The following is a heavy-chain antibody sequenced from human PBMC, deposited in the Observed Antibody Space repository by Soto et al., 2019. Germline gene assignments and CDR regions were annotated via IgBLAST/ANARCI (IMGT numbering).Heavy chain of an antibody. Sequence: EVQLLESGGDLVQPGRSLRLSCAASGFTFSGYAMSWVRQAPGKGLEWVSVIHGGGNSAYYADSVKGRFTISRGNSKNTLYLRMSRLRGQDTAVYYCAKTMGRVTTSWHFDYWGQGTLVTVSS. CDR3: AKTMGRVTTSWHFDY. J-gene: IGHJ4*02. CDR2: IHGGGNSA. CDR1: GFTFSGYA. D-gene: IGHD3-10*01. V-gene: IGHV3-23*01.